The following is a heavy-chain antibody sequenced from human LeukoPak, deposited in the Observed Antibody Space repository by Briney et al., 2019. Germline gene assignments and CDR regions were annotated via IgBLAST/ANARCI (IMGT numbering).Heavy chain of an antibody. V-gene: IGHV1-69*05. CDR3: ARGRIAARPVGWFDP. D-gene: IGHD6-6*01. CDR2: IIPIFGTA. Sequence: GASVKVSCKASGGTFSSYAISWVRQAPGQGLEWMGRIIPIFGTANYAQKFQGRVTITTDESMSTAYMELSSLRSEDTAVYYCARGRIAARPVGWFDPWGQGTLVTVSS. J-gene: IGHJ5*02. CDR1: GGTFSSYA.